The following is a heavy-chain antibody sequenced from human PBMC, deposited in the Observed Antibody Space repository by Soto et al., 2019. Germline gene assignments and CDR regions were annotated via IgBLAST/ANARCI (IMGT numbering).Heavy chain of an antibody. D-gene: IGHD3-3*02. CDR3: ARDEARAPLGGNYYCMMNV. CDR2: SMPIFRTA. CDR1: GGSFSTSA. J-gene: IGHJ6*02. Sequence: QVQVVQSGAEVKKPGSSVKVSCKTSGGSFSTSAISWVRQAPGQGLEWMGGSMPIFRTADYAQNFRGRVTITADESASTAYLELRSMTSEDTAVYYCARDEARAPLGGNYYCMMNVWGHWTTVIVTS. V-gene: IGHV1-69*12.